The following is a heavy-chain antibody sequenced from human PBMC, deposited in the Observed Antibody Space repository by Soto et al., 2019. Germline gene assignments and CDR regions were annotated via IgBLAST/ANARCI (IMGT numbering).Heavy chain of an antibody. V-gene: IGHV4-59*01. CDR3: ARAVGVGDFDY. Sequence: SETLSLTCTVSGGSINNYYWHWIRQPPGKGLEWIGYIFYSGSTNYNPSLKSRVTISVDTSKNQFPLKLSSVTAADTAVYYCARAVGVGDFDYWGQVTLVTVS. CDR1: GGSINNYY. J-gene: IGHJ4*02. CDR2: IFYSGST. D-gene: IGHD1-26*01.